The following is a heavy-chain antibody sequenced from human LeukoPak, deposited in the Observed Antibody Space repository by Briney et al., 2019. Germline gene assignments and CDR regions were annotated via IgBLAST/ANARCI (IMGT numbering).Heavy chain of an antibody. CDR2: IYYSGST. J-gene: IGHJ4*02. CDR1: GGSFSGYY. CDR3: ASSMVRGVKSYFDY. V-gene: IGHV4-30-4*01. Sequence: PSETLSLTCAVYGGSFSGYYWSWIRQPPGKGLEWIGYIYYSGSTYYNPSLKSRVTISVDTSKNQFSLKLSSVTAADTAVYYCASSMVRGVKSYFDYWGQGTLVTVSS. D-gene: IGHD3-10*01.